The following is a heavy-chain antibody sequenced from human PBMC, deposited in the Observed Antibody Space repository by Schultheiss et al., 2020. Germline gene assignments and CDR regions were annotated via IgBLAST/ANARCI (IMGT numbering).Heavy chain of an antibody. Sequence: GSLRLSCAASGFTFSSYGMHWVRQAPGKGLEWVAVIWYDGSNKYYADSVKGRFTISRDNSKNTLYLQMNSLRAEDTAVYYCAKDDYGDYVGWFDPWGQGNLGTVSS. CDR2: IWYDGSNK. J-gene: IGHJ5*02. CDR1: GFTFSSYG. CDR3: AKDDYGDYVGWFDP. D-gene: IGHD4-17*01. V-gene: IGHV3-30*02.